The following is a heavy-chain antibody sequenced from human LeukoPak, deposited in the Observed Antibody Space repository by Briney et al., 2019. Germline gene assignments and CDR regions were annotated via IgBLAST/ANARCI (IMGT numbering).Heavy chain of an antibody. D-gene: IGHD5-24*01. CDR2: IIPIFGIA. Sequence: SVKVSCKGSGGTFSSYAISWVRQAPGQGLEWMGRIIPIFGIANYAQKFQGRVTITEDKSTRTDYMELSSLRSEDTAVYYCARQDGYNLRGIGPIDPWGQGTLVTVSS. CDR1: GGTFSSYA. V-gene: IGHV1-69*04. J-gene: IGHJ5*02. CDR3: ARQDGYNLRGIGPIDP.